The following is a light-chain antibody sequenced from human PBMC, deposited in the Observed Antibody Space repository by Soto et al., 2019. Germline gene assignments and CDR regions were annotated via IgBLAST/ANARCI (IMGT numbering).Light chain of an antibody. J-gene: IGKJ5*01. CDR2: DIS. V-gene: IGKV3-15*01. Sequence: VMTQSPATLSVYPWERPTLSYRASQTVRRNLAWYQQRPGQAPGILIYDISNRATGVPARFGGSWAKKVFIITIRSLQSEYFAFDFYQQYNNRPSFGPGTRLEIK. CDR3: QQYNNRPS. CDR1: QTVRRN.